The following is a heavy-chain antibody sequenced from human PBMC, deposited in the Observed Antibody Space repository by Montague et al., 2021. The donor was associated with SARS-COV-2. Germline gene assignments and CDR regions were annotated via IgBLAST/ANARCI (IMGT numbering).Heavy chain of an antibody. Sequence: SLRLSCAASGFTFSSHGMYWVRQPPGKGLEWVSEIHGRRDGTYYADSVKGRFTISRDNSKNTLYLQMNSLRVEDTAVYYCARDQNHGMDVWGQGTTVIVSS. D-gene: IGHD1-14*01. J-gene: IGHJ6*02. CDR1: GFTFSSHG. CDR2: IHGRRDGT. CDR3: ARDQNHGMDV. V-gene: IGHV3-23*01.